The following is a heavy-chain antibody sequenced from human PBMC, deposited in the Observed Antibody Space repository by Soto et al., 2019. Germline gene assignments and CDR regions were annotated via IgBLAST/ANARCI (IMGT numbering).Heavy chain of an antibody. V-gene: IGHV3-23*01. J-gene: IGHJ4*02. CDR3: AKAVGSSWYWGWTCFDY. CDR1: GFTFSSYA. D-gene: IGHD6-13*01. CDR2: ISGSGGST. Sequence: GGSLRLSCAASGFTFSSYAMSWVRQAPGKGLEWVSAISGSGGSTYYADSVKSRFTISRDNSKNTLYLQMNSLRAEDTAVYYCAKAVGSSWYWGWTCFDYWGQGTLVTVSS.